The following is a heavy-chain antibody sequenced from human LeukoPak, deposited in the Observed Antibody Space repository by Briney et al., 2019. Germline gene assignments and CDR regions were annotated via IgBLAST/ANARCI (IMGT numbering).Heavy chain of an antibody. D-gene: IGHD1/OR15-1a*01. Sequence: ASVKVSCKASGYTLTSYGISWVRQAPGQGLEWMGWISAYNGNTNYAQKLQGRVTMTTDTSTSTAYMELRSLRSDDTAVYYCAGSRRTHLTADYWGQGTLVTVSS. J-gene: IGHJ4*02. V-gene: IGHV1-18*01. CDR2: ISAYNGNT. CDR1: GYTLTSYG. CDR3: AGSRRTHLTADY.